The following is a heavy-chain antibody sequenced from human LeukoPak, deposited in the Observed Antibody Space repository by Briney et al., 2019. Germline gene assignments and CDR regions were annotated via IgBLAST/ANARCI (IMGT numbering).Heavy chain of an antibody. V-gene: IGHV3-7*01. CDR2: IKEDGSET. Sequence: GGSLRLSCAASGFTFSRYWMSWVRQAPGKGLEWVANIKEDGSETYYADSVKGRFTISRDNAKSSLFLQMNSLRAEDTAVYYCARDDELTLGTDSWGQGTLVTVSS. CDR1: GFTFSRYW. D-gene: IGHD3-16*01. CDR3: ARDDELTLGTDS. J-gene: IGHJ4*02.